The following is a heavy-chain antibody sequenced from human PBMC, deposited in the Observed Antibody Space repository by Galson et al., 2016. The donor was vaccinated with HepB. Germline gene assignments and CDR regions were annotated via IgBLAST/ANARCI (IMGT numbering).Heavy chain of an antibody. Sequence: SVKVSCKAYGNYFTTYGFTWVRQAPGQGLEWMGGIIPMFGTANYAQKLQGRVTITADKSTSTAYMELSSLRSEDTAVYYCARDRPSHAQYYFDYWGQGTLVTVSS. CDR1: GNYFTTYG. CDR3: ARDRPSHAQYYFDY. V-gene: IGHV1-69*06. CDR2: IIPMFGTA. J-gene: IGHJ4*02.